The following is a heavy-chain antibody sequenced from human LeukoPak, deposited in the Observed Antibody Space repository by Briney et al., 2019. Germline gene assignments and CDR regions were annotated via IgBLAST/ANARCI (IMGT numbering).Heavy chain of an antibody. CDR1: GYTFTSYG. CDR2: ISAYNGNT. V-gene: IGHV1-18*01. D-gene: IGHD6-6*01. J-gene: IGHJ4*02. Sequence: GASVKVSCKASGYTFTSYGISWVRQAPGQGLEWMGWISAYNGNTNYAQKLQGRVTMTTDTSTSTAYMELRSLRSDDTAMYYCARDRATSGSKQLGYWGQGTLVTVSS. CDR3: ARDRATSGSKQLGY.